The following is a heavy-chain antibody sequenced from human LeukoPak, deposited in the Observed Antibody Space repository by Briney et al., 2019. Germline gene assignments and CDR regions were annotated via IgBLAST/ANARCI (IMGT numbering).Heavy chain of an antibody. CDR1: GFTFDDFA. D-gene: IGHD3-10*01. V-gene: IGHV3-43*02. CDR2: ISGDGRST. Sequence: YPGGSLRLSCAASGFTFDDFAMHWVRQAPGKGLEWVSLISGDGRSTFYADSVKGRFTISRDNSKNSLYLQMSTLRTEDTALYYCAKDMYYFGSGSYYPRLFDYWGQGTLVTVSS. J-gene: IGHJ4*02. CDR3: AKDMYYFGSGSYYPRLFDY.